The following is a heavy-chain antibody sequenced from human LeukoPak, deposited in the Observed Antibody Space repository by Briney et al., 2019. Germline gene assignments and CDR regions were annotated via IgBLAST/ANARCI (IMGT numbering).Heavy chain of an antibody. CDR3: ARDAAEDYYGSGSYYNWFDP. CDR2: INPNSGGT. CDR1: GYTFTGYY. Sequence: ASVKVSCKAFGYTFTGYYMRGVRQPPGKGLEGMEWINPNSGGTNYAQKFQGRVTMTRDTSISTAYMELSRLRSDDTAVYYCARDAAEDYYGSGSYYNWFDPWGQGTLVTVSS. D-gene: IGHD3-10*01. V-gene: IGHV1-2*02. J-gene: IGHJ5*02.